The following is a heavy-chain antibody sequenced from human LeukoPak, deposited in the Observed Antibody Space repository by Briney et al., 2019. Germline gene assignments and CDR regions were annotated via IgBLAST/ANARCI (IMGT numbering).Heavy chain of an antibody. CDR1: GYTFTGYY. CDR2: INPNSGGT. CDR3: AREGKYYYDSSGYYYPYFQH. Sequence: GASVKVSFKASGYTFTGYYMHWVRQAPGQGLEWMGWINPNSGGTNYAQKFQGRVTMTRDTSISTAYMELSRLRSDDTAVYYCAREGKYYYDSSGYYYPYFQHWGQGTLVTVSS. V-gene: IGHV1-2*02. J-gene: IGHJ1*01. D-gene: IGHD3-22*01.